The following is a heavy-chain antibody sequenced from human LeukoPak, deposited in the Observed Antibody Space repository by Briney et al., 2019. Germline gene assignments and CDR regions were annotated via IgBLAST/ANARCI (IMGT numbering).Heavy chain of an antibody. CDR1: GGTFSSYA. CDR3: AGGDSSGYYDLFDY. J-gene: IGHJ4*02. Sequence: SVKVSCKASGGTFSSYAISWVRQAPGQGLEWMGRIIPIFGIANYAQKFQGRVTITADKSTSTAYMELSSLRSEDTAVHYCAGGDSSGYYDLFDYWGQGTLVTVSS. D-gene: IGHD3-22*01. CDR2: IIPIFGIA. V-gene: IGHV1-69*04.